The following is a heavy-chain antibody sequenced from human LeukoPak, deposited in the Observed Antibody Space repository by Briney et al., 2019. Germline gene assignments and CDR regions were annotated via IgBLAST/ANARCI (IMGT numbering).Heavy chain of an antibody. CDR2: IIPIFGTA. CDR3: ARGERYYYDSCGYCKLDY. Sequence: SVKVSCKASGYTFTSYGISWVRQAPGQGLEWMGGIIPIFGTANYAQNFQGRVTITADESTSTAYMELSSLRPEDTAVYYCARGERYYYDSCGYCKLDYWGQGTLVTVSS. J-gene: IGHJ4*02. D-gene: IGHD3-22*01. CDR1: GYTFTSYG. V-gene: IGHV1-69*13.